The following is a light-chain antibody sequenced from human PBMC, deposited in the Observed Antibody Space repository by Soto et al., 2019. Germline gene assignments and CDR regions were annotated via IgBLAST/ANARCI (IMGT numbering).Light chain of an antibody. CDR3: TSFSSTTSLYV. CDR1: GRDIAGYNY. J-gene: IGLJ1*01. CDR2: QVT. Sequence: QSALTQPASVSGSLGQSITISCTGTGRDIAGYNYISWYQQLPGKAPKLMIYQVTVRPSGISNRFSGSKSGNTASLTISGLQAENEADYYSTSFSSTTSLYVFGTGTKVTVL. V-gene: IGLV2-14*01.